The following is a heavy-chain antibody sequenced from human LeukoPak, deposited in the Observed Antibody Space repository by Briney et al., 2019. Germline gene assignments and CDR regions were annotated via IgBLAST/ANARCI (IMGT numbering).Heavy chain of an antibody. Sequence: GGSLRLSCGASGFTFSDYYMSWIRQAPGKWLEWVSYISNSGSTVYYAASVKGRFTISRDNAKNSLYLQMDSLRVGDTAVYYCTRVSGSSGLKYWGQETLVTVSS. J-gene: IGHJ4*02. V-gene: IGHV3-11*04. CDR3: TRVSGSSGLKY. CDR2: ISNSGSTV. D-gene: IGHD6-19*01. CDR1: GFTFSDYY.